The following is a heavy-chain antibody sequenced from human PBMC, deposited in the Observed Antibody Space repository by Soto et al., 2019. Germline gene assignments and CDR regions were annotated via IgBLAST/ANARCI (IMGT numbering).Heavy chain of an antibody. J-gene: IGHJ3*02. CDR1: GYGNSNYG. Sequence: DSVKVSCKASGYGNSNYGINWVRQAPGQGLEWMGWISGYNGYTSYAQKVQSRVTMTTDTSTRTAYMELSSLRSEDTAVYYCARESWAVPAFDIWGQGTMVTV. V-gene: IGHV1-18*01. CDR3: ARESWAVPAFDI. CDR2: ISGYNGYT. D-gene: IGHD6-13*01.